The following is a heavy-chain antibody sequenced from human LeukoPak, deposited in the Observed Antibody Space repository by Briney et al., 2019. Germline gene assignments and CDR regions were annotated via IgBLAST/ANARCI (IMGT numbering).Heavy chain of an antibody. CDR2: VSYLGDDQ. D-gene: IGHD3-22*01. Sequence: GGSLRLSCAASGFTFSSYGIHWVRQSPGKGLEWVAVVSYLGDDQFYAGSVKGRFTISRDNSKKTVFLQMNSLRGEDTAVYYCAKDRSSGPHYYYGMDVWGRGTTVIVSS. J-gene: IGHJ6*02. CDR3: AKDRSSGPHYYYGMDV. CDR1: GFTFSSYG. V-gene: IGHV3-30*18.